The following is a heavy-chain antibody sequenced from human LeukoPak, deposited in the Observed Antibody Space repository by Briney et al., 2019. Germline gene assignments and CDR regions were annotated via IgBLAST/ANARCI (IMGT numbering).Heavy chain of an antibody. CDR1: GFNFSGYW. V-gene: IGHV3-7*01. CDR2: INEDGGGK. D-gene: IGHD2-2*02. CDR3: ARDIPQGLSYFDY. Sequence: PGGSLRLSRSVSGFNFSGYWLRWLRQAPGKGVEGVANINEDGGGKNYVDSVRGRFTISRDNAKNSLYLQLNSLRAEDTAVYHCARDIPQGLSYFDYWGQGTLVTVSS. J-gene: IGHJ4*02.